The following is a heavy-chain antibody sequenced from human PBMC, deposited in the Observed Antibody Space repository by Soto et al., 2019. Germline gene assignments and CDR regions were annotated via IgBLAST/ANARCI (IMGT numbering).Heavy chain of an antibody. Sequence: EVQLVESGGGLIQPGGSLRLSCAASGFTVSSNYMSWVRLAPGKGLEWVAVINSVGSTYYADSVKGRFTISRDNFKNTLYLQMNSLRAEDTAVYYCARDNCGGDCYPDFLGIDVWGQGTTVTVSS. CDR2: INSVGST. D-gene: IGHD2-21*02. V-gene: IGHV3-53*01. J-gene: IGHJ6*02. CDR3: ARDNCGGDCYPDFLGIDV. CDR1: GFTVSSNY.